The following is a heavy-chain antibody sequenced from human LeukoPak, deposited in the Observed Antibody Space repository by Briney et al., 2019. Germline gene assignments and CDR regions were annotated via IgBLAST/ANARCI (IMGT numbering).Heavy chain of an antibody. CDR2: IYSSGSA. V-gene: IGHV4-4*07. Sequence: SETLSLTCTVSGGSISSYFWNWIRQPAGKGLEWIGRIYSSGSADYNPSLKSRLTMSVGMSKNQISLNLSSVTAADSAVYYCARARGRLLLIDYWGQGTLVAVSS. CDR3: ARARGRLLLIDY. J-gene: IGHJ4*02. CDR1: GGSISSYF. D-gene: IGHD2-15*01.